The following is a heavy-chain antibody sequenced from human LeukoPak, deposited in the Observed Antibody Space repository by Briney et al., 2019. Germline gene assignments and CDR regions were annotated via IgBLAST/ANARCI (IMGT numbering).Heavy chain of an antibody. D-gene: IGHD6-19*01. V-gene: IGHV1-18*03. CDR3: ARDLGQDSSGWYTAGSFDY. J-gene: IGHJ4*02. Sequence: ASVKVSCKASGYTFTSYGISWVRQAPGQGLEWMGRISAYNGNTNYAQKLQGRVTMTTDTSTSTAYMELRSLRSDDMAVYYCARDLGQDSSGWYTAGSFDYWGQGTLVTVSS. CDR1: GYTFTSYG. CDR2: ISAYNGNT.